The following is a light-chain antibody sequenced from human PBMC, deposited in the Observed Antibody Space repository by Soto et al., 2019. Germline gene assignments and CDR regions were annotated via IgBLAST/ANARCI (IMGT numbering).Light chain of an antibody. CDR2: DAS. Sequence: DIQMTQSPSTLSASVGDTVTITCRASQSIGSWLAWYQQKPGKAPKLMIYDASSLESGVPSRFSGSGSGTELTLTISSLQPEDVATYYCQQHGQWPITFGQGTRLEIK. V-gene: IGKV1-5*01. CDR3: QQHGQWPIT. J-gene: IGKJ5*01. CDR1: QSIGSW.